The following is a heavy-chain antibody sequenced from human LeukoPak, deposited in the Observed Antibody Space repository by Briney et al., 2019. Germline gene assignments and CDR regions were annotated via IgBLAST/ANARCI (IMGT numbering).Heavy chain of an antibody. CDR2: IYYSGST. V-gene: IGHV4-59*01. CDR1: GGSISSYY. Sequence: ASETLSLTCTVSGGSISSYYWSWIRQPPGKGLEWIGYIYYSGSTNYNPSLKSRVTISVDTSKNQFSLKLSSVTAADTAVYYCARATDYYDSSGYYLYYFDYWGQGTLVTVSS. D-gene: IGHD3-22*01. J-gene: IGHJ4*02. CDR3: ARATDYYDSSGYYLYYFDY.